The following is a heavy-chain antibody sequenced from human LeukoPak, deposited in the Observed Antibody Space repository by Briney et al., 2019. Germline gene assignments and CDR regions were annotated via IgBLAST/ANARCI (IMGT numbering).Heavy chain of an antibody. J-gene: IGHJ6*03. CDR3: ARLGGKQLVRYYQYYMDV. Sequence: GGSLRLSCAASGFTVSSNYMSWVRQAPGKGLEGVSVIYSYGSTYYADSVKGRFTISRDNSKNTLFLQMNSLRVEDTAVYYCARLGGKQLVRYYQYYMDVWGKGTTVTVSS. V-gene: IGHV3-66*02. D-gene: IGHD6-6*01. CDR1: GFTVSSNY. CDR2: IYSYGST.